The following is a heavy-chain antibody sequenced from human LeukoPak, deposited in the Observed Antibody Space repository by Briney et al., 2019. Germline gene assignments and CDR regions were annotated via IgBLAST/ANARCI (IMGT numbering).Heavy chain of an antibody. Sequence: GGSLRVSCGASGFTFSSYAMSGVRQAPGKGREWVSAISGSGGSTYYADSVKGRFTISRDNSKNTLYLQMNSLRAEDTAVYYCAKSDRHNRPYYFDYWGQGTLVTVSS. V-gene: IGHV3-23*01. D-gene: IGHD1-14*01. CDR1: GFTFSSYA. CDR3: AKSDRHNRPYYFDY. J-gene: IGHJ4*02. CDR2: ISGSGGST.